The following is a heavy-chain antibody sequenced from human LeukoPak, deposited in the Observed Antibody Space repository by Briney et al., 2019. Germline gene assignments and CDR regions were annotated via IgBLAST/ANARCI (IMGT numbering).Heavy chain of an antibody. J-gene: IGHJ4*02. CDR3: ARLHYDHSLFDY. CDR1: GYTFTSYD. V-gene: IGHV1-8*01. Sequence: ASVKVSCQASGYTFTSYDINWVRQAPGQGLEWMGWMNPNSGNTGYAQKFQGRVTITRNTSISTAYMELSSLRSEDTAVYYCARLHYDHSLFDYWGQGTLVTVSS. D-gene: IGHD5-12*01. CDR2: MNPNSGNT.